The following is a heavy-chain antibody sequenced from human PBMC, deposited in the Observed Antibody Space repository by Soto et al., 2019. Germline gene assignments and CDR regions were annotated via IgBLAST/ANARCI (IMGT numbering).Heavy chain of an antibody. CDR1: GYTFTSYG. V-gene: IGHV1-18*01. CDR2: ISAYNGNT. D-gene: IGHD2-8*01. Sequence: QVQLVQSGAEVKKPGASVKVSCKASGYTFTSYGIGWVRQAPGQGLEWMGWISAYNGNTNYAQKLQGRVTMTTDTSTSTAYMELRNQRSDDTAVYYCARGPYCTNGVCYSDNWGQGTLVTVSS. CDR3: ARGPYCTNGVCYSDN. J-gene: IGHJ4*02.